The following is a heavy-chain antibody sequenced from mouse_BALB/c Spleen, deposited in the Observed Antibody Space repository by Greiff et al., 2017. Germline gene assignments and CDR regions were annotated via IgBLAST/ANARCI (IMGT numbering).Heavy chain of an antibody. J-gene: IGHJ3*01. CDR3: AREGTARAMFAD. CDR1: GFDFSRYW. V-gene: IGHV4-1*02. D-gene: IGHD3-2*01. Sequence: EVKLVESGGGLVQPGGSLKLSCAASGFDFSRYWMSWVRQAPGKGLEWIGEINPDSSTINYTPSLKDKFIISRDNAKNTLYLQMSKVRSEDTALYYCAREGTARAMFADWGQGTLVTVSA. CDR2: INPDSSTI.